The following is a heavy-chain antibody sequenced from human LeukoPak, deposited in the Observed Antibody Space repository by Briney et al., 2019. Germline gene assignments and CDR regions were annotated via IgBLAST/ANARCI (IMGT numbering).Heavy chain of an antibody. J-gene: IGHJ4*02. Sequence: SETQSLTCAVYGGSFSGYYWSWIRQPPGKGLEWIGEINHSGSTNYNPSLKSRVTISVDTSKNQFSLKLSSVTAADTAVYYCARYGGSLPYYFDYWGQGTLVTVSS. CDR2: INHSGST. V-gene: IGHV4-34*01. CDR1: GGSFSGYY. D-gene: IGHD2-15*01. CDR3: ARYGGSLPYYFDY.